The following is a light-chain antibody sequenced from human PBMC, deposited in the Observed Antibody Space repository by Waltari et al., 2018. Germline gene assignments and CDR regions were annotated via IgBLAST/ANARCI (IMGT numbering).Light chain of an antibody. CDR2: DAS. Sequence: EIVLTQHPGPLSLSPGERATLSCRASESSGRTLAWYQQKPCQPPRLLVYDASSRATGIPGRFSASGSGTDVSLTISRLEPSDFAVYYCQKYGTRPATFGQGTKVEIK. CDR3: QKYGTRPAT. CDR1: ESSGRT. V-gene: IGKV3-20*01. J-gene: IGKJ1*01.